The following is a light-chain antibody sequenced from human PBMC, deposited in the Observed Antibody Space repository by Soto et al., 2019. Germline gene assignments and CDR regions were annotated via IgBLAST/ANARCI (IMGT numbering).Light chain of an antibody. CDR2: EVT. J-gene: IGLJ1*01. CDR3: SSYTGGNPSYV. V-gene: IGLV2-14*01. CDR1: SSDVGGYNY. Sequence: QSALTQPASVSGSPGQSITISCTGTSSDVGGYNYVSWHQQHPGKAPKVMIYEVTIRPSGVSDRFSGSKSGNTASLTVSGLQAEDEADYYCSSYTGGNPSYVFGTGTKLTVL.